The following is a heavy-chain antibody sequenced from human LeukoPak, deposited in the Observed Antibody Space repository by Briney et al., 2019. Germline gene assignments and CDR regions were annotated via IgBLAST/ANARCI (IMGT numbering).Heavy chain of an antibody. CDR3: ARTAAGKDYYFDY. Sequence: LETLSLTCAVYGGSFSGYYWSCIRQPPGKGLEWIGEINHSGSTNYNPSLKSRVTISVDTSKNQFSLKLSSVTAADTAVYYCARTAAGKDYYFDYWGQGTLVTVSS. CDR2: INHSGST. D-gene: IGHD6-13*01. V-gene: IGHV4-34*01. J-gene: IGHJ4*02. CDR1: GGSFSGYY.